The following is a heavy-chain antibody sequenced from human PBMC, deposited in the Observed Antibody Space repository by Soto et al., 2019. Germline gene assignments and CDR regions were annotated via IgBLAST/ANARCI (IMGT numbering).Heavy chain of an antibody. CDR2: INPSGGST. CDR3: AKARHYDIYSRSFDY. V-gene: IGHV1-46*01. Sequence: ASVKVSCKASGYTFTSYYMHWVRQAPGQGLEWMGIINPSGGSTSYAQKFQGRVTMTRDTSTSTVYMELSSLRSEDTAVYYCAKARHYDIYSRSFDYWGQGTLVTVSS. CDR1: GYTFTSYY. J-gene: IGHJ4*02. D-gene: IGHD3-9*01.